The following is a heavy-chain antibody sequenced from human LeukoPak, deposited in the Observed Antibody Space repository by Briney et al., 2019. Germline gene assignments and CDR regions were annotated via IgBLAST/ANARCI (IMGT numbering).Heavy chain of an antibody. CDR1: GFTFSDHY. Sequence: PGGSLRLSCAASGFTFSDHYMDWVRQAPGKGLEWVGRTRNKANSYTTEYAASVKGRFTISRDDSKNSLYLQMSSLKTEDTAVYYCARGGRGAFDIWGQGTMVTVSS. J-gene: IGHJ3*02. CDR3: ARGGRGAFDI. V-gene: IGHV3-72*01. CDR2: TRNKANSYTT. D-gene: IGHD3-10*01.